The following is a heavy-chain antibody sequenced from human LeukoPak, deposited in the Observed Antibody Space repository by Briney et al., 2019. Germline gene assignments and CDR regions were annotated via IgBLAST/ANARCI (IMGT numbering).Heavy chain of an antibody. Sequence: GGSLRLSCAASGFTFSSYAMHWVRQAPGKGLEWVAVISYDGSNKYYADSVKGRFTISRDNSKNTLYLQMNSLRADDTAVYYCARDFGGSWTDYYDMDVWGQGTTVTVSS. CDR2: ISYDGSNK. D-gene: IGHD2-15*01. J-gene: IGHJ6*02. V-gene: IGHV3-30-3*01. CDR3: ARDFGGSWTDYYDMDV. CDR1: GFTFSSYA.